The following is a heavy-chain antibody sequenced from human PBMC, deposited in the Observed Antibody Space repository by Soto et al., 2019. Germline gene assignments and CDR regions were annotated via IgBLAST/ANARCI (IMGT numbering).Heavy chain of an antibody. V-gene: IGHV1-69*12. J-gene: IGHJ6*02. CDR1: GGTFSSYA. Sequence: QVQLVQSGAEVKKPGSSVKVSCKAPGGTFSSYAISWVRQAPGQGLEWMGGIIPIFGTANYAQKFQGRVTITADESTSTAYMELSSLRSEDTAVYYCARVPMVRGAQYYYSYFGMDVWGQRTTVTVSS. D-gene: IGHD3-10*01. CDR2: IIPIFGTA. CDR3: ARVPMVRGAQYYYSYFGMDV.